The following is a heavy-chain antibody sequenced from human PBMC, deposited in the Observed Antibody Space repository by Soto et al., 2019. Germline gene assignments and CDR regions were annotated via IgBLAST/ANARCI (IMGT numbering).Heavy chain of an antibody. CDR3: ARDHLWFGELLYSSWFDP. D-gene: IGHD3-10*01. Sequence: QVQLVQSGAEVKKPGASVKVSCKASGYTFTSYGISWVRQAPGQGLEWMGWISAYNGNTNYAQKLQGRVTMTTDTSTSTAYMELRSLRSDDTAVYYCARDHLWFGELLYSSWFDPWGQGTLVTVSS. J-gene: IGHJ5*02. CDR1: GYTFTSYG. CDR2: ISAYNGNT. V-gene: IGHV1-18*01.